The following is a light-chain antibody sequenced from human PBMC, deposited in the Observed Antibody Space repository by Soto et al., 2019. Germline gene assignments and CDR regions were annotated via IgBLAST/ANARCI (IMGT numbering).Light chain of an antibody. J-gene: IGKJ1*01. CDR1: QAVNTR. V-gene: IGKV3-11*01. CDR3: HQRQSWPRT. Sequence: EIVLTQSLATLSSFPGDRVTLSCRASQAVNTRLAWYQHKPGQAPRLLIYLTSNRAAGIPARFSGSGSETDFTLTISDVEPEDFAVYYCHQRQSWPRTFGQGTKVDIK. CDR2: LTS.